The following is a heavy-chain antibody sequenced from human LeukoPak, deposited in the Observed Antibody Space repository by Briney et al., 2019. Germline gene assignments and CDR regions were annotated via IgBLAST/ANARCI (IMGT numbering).Heavy chain of an antibody. CDR3: ARGIQEYDY. CDR2: ISYDGSNK. Sequence: GGSLRLSCAASGFTFSSYAMHWVRQAPGKGLEWVAVISYDGSNKYHADSVKGRFTISRDNAKNSLYLQMNSLRAEDTAVYYCARGIQEYDYWGQGTLVTVSS. V-gene: IGHV3-30-3*01. J-gene: IGHJ4*02. D-gene: IGHD6-13*01. CDR1: GFTFSSYA.